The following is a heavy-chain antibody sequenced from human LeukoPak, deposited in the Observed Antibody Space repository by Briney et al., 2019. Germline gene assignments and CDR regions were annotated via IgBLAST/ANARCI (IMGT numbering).Heavy chain of an antibody. D-gene: IGHD2-2*03. V-gene: IGHV4-38-2*02. CDR2: IYHSGST. J-gene: IGHJ3*02. CDR3: ARAWILASYAFDI. Sequence: SETLSLTCTVSGYSISSGYYWGWIRQPPGKGLEWIGSIYHSGSTYYNPSLKSRVTISVDTSKNQFSLKLSSVTAADTAVYYCARAWILASYAFDIWGQGTMVTVSS. CDR1: GYSISSGYY.